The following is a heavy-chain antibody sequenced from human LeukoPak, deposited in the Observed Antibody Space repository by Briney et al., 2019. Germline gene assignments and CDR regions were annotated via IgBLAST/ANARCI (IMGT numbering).Heavy chain of an antibody. J-gene: IGHJ3*02. CDR3: ARDRTMVRGVTDAAFDI. D-gene: IGHD3-10*01. CDR1: GYTFTGYY. V-gene: IGHV1-2*04. Sequence: SVKVSCKASGYTFTGYYMHWVRQAPGQGLEWMGWINPNSGGTNYAQKFQGWVTMTRDTSISTAYMELSRLRSDDTAVYYCARDRTMVRGVTDAAFDIWGQGTMVTVSS. CDR2: INPNSGGT.